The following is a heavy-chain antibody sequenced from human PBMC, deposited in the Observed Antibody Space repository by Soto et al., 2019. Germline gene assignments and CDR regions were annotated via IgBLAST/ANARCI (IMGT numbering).Heavy chain of an antibody. CDR2: ISYDGSRD. J-gene: IGHJ3*01. V-gene: IGHV3-30-3*01. D-gene: IGHD3-22*01. Sequence: QVQLVESGGGVVQPGRSLRLSCVASGLTLSGYAMHWVRQAPGKGLEWLTVISYDGSRDYYADSVKGRFTVSRDNSENPLYLKMNSLRHEDTAVYYCAARTYDSSGFHFWGQGTTVTVSS. CDR1: GLTLSGYA. CDR3: AARTYDSSGFHF.